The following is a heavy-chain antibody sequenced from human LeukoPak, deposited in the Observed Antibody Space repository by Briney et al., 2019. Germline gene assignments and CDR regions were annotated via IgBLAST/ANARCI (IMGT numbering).Heavy chain of an antibody. CDR3: AGNLYYYDSSGTGAYYFDY. J-gene: IGHJ4*02. CDR2: ISAYNGNT. D-gene: IGHD3-22*01. CDR1: GYTFTSYG. V-gene: IGHV1-18*01. Sequence: ASVKVSCKASGYTFTSYGISWVRQAPGQGLEWMGWISAYNGNTNYAQKLQGRVTMTTDTSTSTAYMELRSLRSDDTAVYYCAGNLYYYDSSGTGAYYFDYWGQGTLVTVSS.